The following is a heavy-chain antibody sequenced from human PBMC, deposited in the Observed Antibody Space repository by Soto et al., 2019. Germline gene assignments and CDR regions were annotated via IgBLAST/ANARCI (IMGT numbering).Heavy chain of an antibody. V-gene: IGHV3-23*01. CDR3: AKEVSLGSTVDLGY. J-gene: IGHJ4*02. CDR1: GFTFSIFA. CDR2: XSXXXXXX. Sequence: GGSLRLSCAASGFTFSIFAMSWVRQSPGKGLEWVSTXSXXXXXXXYADAVKGRFTISRDNSMGTLYLQMKSLRVEDTAIYYCAKEVSLGSTVDLGYWGQGALVTVSS. D-gene: IGHD7-27*01.